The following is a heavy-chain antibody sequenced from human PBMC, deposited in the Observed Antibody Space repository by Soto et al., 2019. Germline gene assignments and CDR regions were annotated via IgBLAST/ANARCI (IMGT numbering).Heavy chain of an antibody. CDR1: GYTFTSYD. V-gene: IGHV1-8*01. CDR2: MNPNSGNT. D-gene: IGHD6-13*01. J-gene: IGHJ3*02. Sequence: GASVKVSCKASGYTFTSYDINWVRQATGQGLEWMGWMNPNSGNTGYAQKFQGRVTMTRNTSISTAYMELSSLRSEDTAVYYCARSSSWSHGAFDIWGQGTMVTVSS. CDR3: ARSSSWSHGAFDI.